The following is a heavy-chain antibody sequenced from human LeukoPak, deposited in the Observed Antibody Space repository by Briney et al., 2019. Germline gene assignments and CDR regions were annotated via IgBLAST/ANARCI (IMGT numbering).Heavy chain of an antibody. D-gene: IGHD3-10*01. CDR2: INHSGST. J-gene: IGHJ6*03. CDR3: QHYYGSGSYYNRYYYYMDV. V-gene: IGHV4-34*08. CDR1: GFTFSSYA. Sequence: NPGGSLRLSCATSGFTFSSYAMSWVRQPPGKGLEWIGEINHSGSTNYNPSLKSRVTISVDTSKNQFSLKLSSVTAADTAVYYCQHYYGSGSYYNRYYYYMDVWGKGTTVTISS.